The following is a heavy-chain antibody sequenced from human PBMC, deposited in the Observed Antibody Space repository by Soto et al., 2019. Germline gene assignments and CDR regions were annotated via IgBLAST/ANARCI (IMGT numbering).Heavy chain of an antibody. CDR1: GGKFSTDV. V-gene: IGHV1-69*12. Sequence: QAQLVQSGPEVKKPGSSVKVSCKSSGGKFSTDVFTWVRQAPGQGLEWMGGIITVFRTTMYAQNFQDRVTITADESTSTAFREVRGLRSEDTAVYYCARGDSGGYGVDVWGPGTTVTVSS. CDR2: IITVFRTT. D-gene: IGHD1-26*01. CDR3: ARGDSGGYGVDV. J-gene: IGHJ6*02.